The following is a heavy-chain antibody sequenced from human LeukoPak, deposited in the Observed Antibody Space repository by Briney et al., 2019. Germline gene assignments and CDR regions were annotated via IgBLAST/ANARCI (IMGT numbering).Heavy chain of an antibody. CDR1: GVSISGYY. CDR2: LDYSGST. V-gene: IGHV4-59*08. J-gene: IGHJ4*02. D-gene: IGHD3-16*01. CDR3: ARTYVQWGPYYFDY. Sequence: PSETLSLTCTVSGVSISGYYWSWIRQPPGKGLEWIGYLDYSGSTSYNPSLKSRVSISVDTSKNQLSLNLISVTAADTALYYCARTYVQWGPYYFDYWGQGTLVTVSA.